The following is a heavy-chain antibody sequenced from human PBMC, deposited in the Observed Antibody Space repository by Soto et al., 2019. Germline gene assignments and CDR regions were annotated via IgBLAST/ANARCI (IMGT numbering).Heavy chain of an antibody. V-gene: IGHV4-34*01. D-gene: IGHD3-16*01. CDR2: IDHSGGT. Sequence: QVQLQQWGTKLSKPSEPLSLTCAVYGGSFSGYYWSWIRQPPGKGLEWIGKIDHSGGTNYNPSLTDRVTRTVDTSHSHFSLELTSVTAADTGRCCCASGRLGGAANWGQGTLVIVSS. CDR1: GGSFSGYY. CDR3: ASGRLGGAAN. J-gene: IGHJ4*02.